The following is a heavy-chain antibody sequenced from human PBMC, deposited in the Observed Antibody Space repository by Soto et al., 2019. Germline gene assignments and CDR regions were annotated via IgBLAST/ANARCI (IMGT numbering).Heavy chain of an antibody. V-gene: IGHV3-9*01. CDR3: AKGGQLLVEGGGY. D-gene: IGHD2-2*01. CDR2: ISWNSGSI. CDR1: GFTFDDYA. Sequence: EVQLVESGGGLVQPGRSLRLSCAASGFTFDDYAMHWVRQAPGKGLEWVSGISWNSGSIGYADSVKGRFTISRDSAKNSRYLQMNSLRAEDTALYYCAKGGQLLVEGGGYWGQGTLVTVSS. J-gene: IGHJ4*02.